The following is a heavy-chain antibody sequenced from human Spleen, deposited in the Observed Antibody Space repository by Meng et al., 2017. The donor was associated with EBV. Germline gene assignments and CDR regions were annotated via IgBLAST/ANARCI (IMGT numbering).Heavy chain of an antibody. J-gene: IGHJ4*02. CDR2: ISHGGST. D-gene: IGHD3-10*02. V-gene: IGHV4-4*02. Sequence: GQLEEAGPGLGTASGTLALPFGVSRGANKSSNKWDLVRQSPERGGEWVGGISHGGSTNYNPSLRSRVTMSVDKSKNQFSLNLTSVTAADTAVYYCASRVPPYYYDYWGRGTLVPSPQ. CDR1: RGANKSSNK. CDR3: ASRVPPYYYDY.